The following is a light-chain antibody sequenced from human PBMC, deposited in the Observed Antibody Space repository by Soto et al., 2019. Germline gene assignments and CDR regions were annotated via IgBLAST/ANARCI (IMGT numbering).Light chain of an antibody. J-gene: IGKJ1*01. CDR1: QSIGRK. V-gene: IGKV3-15*01. CDR2: GTY. Sequence: EIVMTQSPDTLSVSPGERATLSCRASQSIGRKVAWYQQKPGQAPRLLIYGTYSRATGVPARFSGSGSGTEFTLTISSLQSEDCATYYCQQHEDWPPWTFGQGTKVELK. CDR3: QQHEDWPPWT.